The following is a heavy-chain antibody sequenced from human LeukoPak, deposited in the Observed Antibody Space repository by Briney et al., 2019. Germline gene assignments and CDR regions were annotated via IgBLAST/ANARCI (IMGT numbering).Heavy chain of an antibody. V-gene: IGHV3-7*05. J-gene: IGHJ4*02. Sequence: GGSLRLSCAASGFTFSKFWMSWVRQAPGKGLEWVANIKQDGSEKYFVDSVKGRFTISRDNAQNSVYLQMNSLRAEDTAVYFCARGSYSGSLLGYWGQGTLVTVSS. CDR2: IKQDGSEK. D-gene: IGHD1-26*01. CDR3: ARGSYSGSLLGY. CDR1: GFTFSKFW.